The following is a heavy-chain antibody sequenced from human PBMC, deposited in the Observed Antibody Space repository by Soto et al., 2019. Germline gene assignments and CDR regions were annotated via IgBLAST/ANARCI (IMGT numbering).Heavy chain of an antibody. Sequence: SQPFALPCVTAGDRVSGNSAVWNCIRQSPSRGLQWLGRTYYSSKWYNGYAASVSSRITIHPGTSKNQFSLQLNSKAPEDTAVYYCARGIAAGRRDWLDPWGQGTLVTVSS. CDR3: ARGIAAGRRDWLDP. V-gene: IGHV6-1*01. D-gene: IGHD6-13*01. CDR1: GDRVSGNSAV. CDR2: TYYSSKWYN. J-gene: IGHJ5*02.